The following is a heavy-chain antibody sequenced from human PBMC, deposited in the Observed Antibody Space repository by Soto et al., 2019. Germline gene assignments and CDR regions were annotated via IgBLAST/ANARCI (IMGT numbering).Heavy chain of an antibody. CDR3: ARGTGDSSGYYRPFDY. CDR2: MYNTGST. CDR1: GGSISSYY. Sequence: SETLSLTCTVSGGSISSYYWSWIRQPPGKGLEWIGYMYNTGSTIYNPSLKSRVTISVDTSENQFSLKITSMTAADTAVYYCARGTGDSSGYYRPFDYWGQGTLVTVSS. V-gene: IGHV4-59*01. D-gene: IGHD3-22*01. J-gene: IGHJ4*02.